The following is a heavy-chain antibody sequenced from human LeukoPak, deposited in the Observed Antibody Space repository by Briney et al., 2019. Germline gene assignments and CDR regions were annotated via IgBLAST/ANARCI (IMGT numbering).Heavy chain of an antibody. CDR1: GFTVSTHY. J-gene: IGHJ4*02. Sequence: GGSLRLSCAASGFTVSTHYMSWVRQAPGKGLEWVSLLYSRGDTFYADSVKGRFTISRDNSKNTLYLQMNSLTAEDTAVYFCARDSSSFPNYFDYWDQGTLVTVSS. V-gene: IGHV3-53*01. D-gene: IGHD6-19*01. CDR2: LYSRGDT. CDR3: ARDSSSFPNYFDY.